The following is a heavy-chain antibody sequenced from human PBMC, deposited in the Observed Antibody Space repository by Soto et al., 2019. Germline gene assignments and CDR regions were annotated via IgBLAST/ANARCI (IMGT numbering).Heavy chain of an antibody. CDR1: GGTFSSYA. J-gene: IGHJ4*02. V-gene: IGHV1-69*13. CDR3: AKGAHDTPMDFILAY. Sequence: SVKVSCKASGGTFSSYAISWVRQAPGQGLEWMGGIIPIFGTANYAQKFQGRVTITADESTSTAYMELSSLRSEDTAVYYCAKGAHDTPMDFILAYWGQGTLVTVSS. CDR2: IIPIFGTA. D-gene: IGHD5-18*01.